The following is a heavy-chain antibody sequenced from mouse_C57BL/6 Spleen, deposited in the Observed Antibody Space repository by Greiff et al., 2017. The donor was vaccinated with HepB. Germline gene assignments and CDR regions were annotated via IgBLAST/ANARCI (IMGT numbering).Heavy chain of an antibody. CDR2: ISDGGSYT. J-gene: IGHJ4*01. CDR1: GFTFSSYA. Sequence: EVQGVESGGGLVKPGGSLKLSCAASGFTFSSYAMSWVRQTPEKRLEWVATISDGGSYTYYPDNVKGRFTISRDNAKNNMYLQMSHLKSEDTAMYYCARANYYGSSYVYYAMDYWGKGTSVTVSS. D-gene: IGHD1-1*01. CDR3: ARANYYGSSYVYYAMDY. V-gene: IGHV5-4*01.